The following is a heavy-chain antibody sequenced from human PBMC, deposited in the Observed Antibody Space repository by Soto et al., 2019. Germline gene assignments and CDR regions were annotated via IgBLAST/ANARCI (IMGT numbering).Heavy chain of an antibody. J-gene: IGHJ4*02. Sequence: TLSLTCTVSGGSISSYYWSWIRQPPGKGLEWIGYNYYSGTTNYNPSLKSRVTMSVDTSKSHFSLELSSVTAADTAVYYCASLYSSGLFYFDYWGQGTLVTVSS. CDR1: GGSISSYY. CDR2: NYYSGTT. D-gene: IGHD6-19*01. V-gene: IGHV4-59*08. CDR3: ASLYSSGLFYFDY.